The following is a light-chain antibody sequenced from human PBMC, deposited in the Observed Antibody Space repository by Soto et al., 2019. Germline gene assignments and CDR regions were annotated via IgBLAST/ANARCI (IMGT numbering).Light chain of an antibody. J-gene: IGLJ3*02. Sequence: QSALTQPASVSGSPGQSITISCTGSSSDVGGNKYVSWYQQHPGKAPKVMIYDVSKRPSGVSARFSGSKSGNTASLTISGLQAEDEGDYYCSSYTTRNTRLFGGGTKLTVL. CDR1: SSDVGGNKY. CDR2: DVS. CDR3: SSYTTRNTRL. V-gene: IGLV2-14*01.